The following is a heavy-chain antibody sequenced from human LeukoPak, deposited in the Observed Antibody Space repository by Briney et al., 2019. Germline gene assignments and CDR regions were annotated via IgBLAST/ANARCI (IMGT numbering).Heavy chain of an antibody. J-gene: IGHJ4*02. Sequence: SQTLSLTCTVSGGSISSGGYYWSWIRQPPGKGLEWIGYIYHSGSTYYNPSLKSRVTISVDRSKNQFSLKLSSVTAADTAVYYCARVLASDFDYWGQGTLVTVSS. V-gene: IGHV4-30-2*01. CDR2: IYHSGST. D-gene: IGHD1-26*01. CDR1: GGSISSGGYY. CDR3: ARVLASDFDY.